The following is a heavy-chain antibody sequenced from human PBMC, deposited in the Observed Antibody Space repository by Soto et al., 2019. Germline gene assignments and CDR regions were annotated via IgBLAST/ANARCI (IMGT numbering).Heavy chain of an antibody. CDR1: GGSISSGGYY. V-gene: IGHV4-31*03. Sequence: SKTLSLTCTVSGGSISSGGYYWSWIRQHPGKGLEWIGYIYYSGSTYYNPSLKSRVTISVDTSKNQFSLKLSSVTAADTAVYYCARVLVPAAMIGVSDYYYMDVWGKGTTVTVSS. CDR3: ARVLVPAAMIGVSDYYYMDV. J-gene: IGHJ6*03. CDR2: IYYSGST. D-gene: IGHD2-2*01.